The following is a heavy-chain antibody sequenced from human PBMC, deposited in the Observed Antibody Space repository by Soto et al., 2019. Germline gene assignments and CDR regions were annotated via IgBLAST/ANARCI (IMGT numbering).Heavy chain of an antibody. CDR2: IYYSGST. CDR1: GGSISSGDYY. CDR3: ARGYDSSGHVFDY. J-gene: IGHJ4*02. D-gene: IGHD3-22*01. V-gene: IGHV4-30-4*01. Sequence: PSETLSLTCTVSGGSISSGDYYWSWIRQPPGKGLEWIGYIYYSGSTYYNPSLKSRVTISVDTSKNQFSLKLSSVTAADTAVYYCARGYDSSGHVFDYWGRGTLVTAPQ.